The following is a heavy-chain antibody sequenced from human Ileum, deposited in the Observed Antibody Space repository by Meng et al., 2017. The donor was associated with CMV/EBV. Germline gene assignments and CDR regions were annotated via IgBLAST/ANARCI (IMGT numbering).Heavy chain of an antibody. CDR3: ARESEHSYGRWYDS. Sequence: DESGPWLEQGSSLRSLTRNVTGVSSSTYTRCWRRPPPGKVVWGTGYTTHGRTSYDDPSHRSRVTTTVNSSKNLFSLKMSSVTAANAAEYYCARESEHSYGRWYDSWGRGTLVTVSS. D-gene: IGHD5-18*01. J-gene: IGHJ5*01. V-gene: IGHV4-59*13. CDR1: GVSSSTYT. CDR2: TTHGRTS.